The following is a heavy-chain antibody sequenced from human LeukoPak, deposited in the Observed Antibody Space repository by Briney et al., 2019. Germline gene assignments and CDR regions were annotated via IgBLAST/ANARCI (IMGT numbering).Heavy chain of an antibody. V-gene: IGHV1-2*02. CDR2: INPNSGGT. J-gene: IGHJ5*02. CDR1: GYTFTGYD. CDR3: AKDHKGNNNCFDP. Sequence: ASVKVSCKASGYTFTGYDIHWVRQAPGQGLEWMGWINPNSGGTNYPQKFQGRVTMTRDTSINTVYMELSRLRSDDTAVYYCAKDHKGNNNCFDPWGQGTLVTVSS.